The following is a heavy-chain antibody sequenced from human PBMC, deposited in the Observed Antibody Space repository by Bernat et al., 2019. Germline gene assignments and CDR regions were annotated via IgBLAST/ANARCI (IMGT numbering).Heavy chain of an antibody. CDR3: AREVEDYYGSGRKFDY. Sequence: QVQLVESGGGVVQPGRSLRLSCAASGFTFSSYGMHWVRQAPGKGLEWVAVIWYDGSNKYYADSVKGRFTISRDNSKNTLYLQMNSLRAEDTAVYYCAREVEDYYGSGRKFDYWGQGTLVTVSS. D-gene: IGHD3-10*01. V-gene: IGHV3-33*01. CDR1: GFTFSSYG. CDR2: IWYDGSNK. J-gene: IGHJ4*02.